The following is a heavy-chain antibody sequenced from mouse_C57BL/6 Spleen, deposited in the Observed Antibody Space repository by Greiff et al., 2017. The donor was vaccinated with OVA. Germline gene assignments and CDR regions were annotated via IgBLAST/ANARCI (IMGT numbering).Heavy chain of an antibody. V-gene: IGHV1-42*01. D-gene: IGHD1-1*01. Sequence: VQLQQSGPELVKPGASVKISCKASGYSFTGYYMNWVKQSPEKSLEWIGEINPSTGGTTYNQKFKAKATLTVDKSSSTAYMQLKSLTSEDSAVYYCARAGTTVVATDFDVWGTGTTVTVSS. J-gene: IGHJ1*03. CDR1: GYSFTGYY. CDR3: ARAGTTVVATDFDV. CDR2: INPSTGGT.